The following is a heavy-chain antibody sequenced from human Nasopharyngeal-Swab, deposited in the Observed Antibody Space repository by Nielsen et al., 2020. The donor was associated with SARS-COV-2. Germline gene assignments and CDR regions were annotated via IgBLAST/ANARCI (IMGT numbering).Heavy chain of an antibody. D-gene: IGHD3-22*01. CDR3: ASPPLDSSGYYYGFHY. Sequence: GESLMISCAASGFTFSRSAMHWVRQAPGKGLEWVAVISYAGSNKYFADSVKGRFTISRDNSKNTLYLQMNSLRAEDTAVYYCASPPLDSSGYYYGFHYWGRGTLVTVSS. CDR1: GFTFSRSA. V-gene: IGHV3-30-3*01. J-gene: IGHJ4*02. CDR2: ISYAGSNK.